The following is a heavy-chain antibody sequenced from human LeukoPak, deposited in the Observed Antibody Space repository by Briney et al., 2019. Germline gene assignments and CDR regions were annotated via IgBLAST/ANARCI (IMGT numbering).Heavy chain of an antibody. CDR2: INHSGST. J-gene: IGHJ4*02. CDR1: GGSFSGYY. Sequence: SETLSLTCAVYGGSFSGYYWSWIRQPPGKGLEWIGEINHSGSTNYNPSLKSRVTISVDTSKNQFSLKLSSVTAADTAVYYCARVAFPYYYDNSGWTFDYWGQGTLVTVSS. CDR3: ARVAFPYYYDNSGWTFDY. D-gene: IGHD3-22*01. V-gene: IGHV4-34*01.